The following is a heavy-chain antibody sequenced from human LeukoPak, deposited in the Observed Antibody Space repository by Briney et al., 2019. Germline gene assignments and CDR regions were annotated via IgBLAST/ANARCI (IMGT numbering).Heavy chain of an antibody. CDR2: ISYDGSNK. Sequence: GSSLRLSCAASGFTFSDYGMHWVRQAPGKGLEWVAVISYDGSNKYYADSVKGRFTISRDNSKNTLYLQMNSLRPEDTAVYYCAKDYRLKQQLVAVDCRGQGTLVTVSS. D-gene: IGHD6-13*01. V-gene: IGHV3-30*18. CDR1: GFTFSDYG. J-gene: IGHJ4*02. CDR3: AKDYRLKQQLVAVDC.